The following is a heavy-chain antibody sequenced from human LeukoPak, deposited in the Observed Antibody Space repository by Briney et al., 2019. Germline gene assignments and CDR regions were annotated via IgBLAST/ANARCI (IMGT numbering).Heavy chain of an antibody. J-gene: IGHJ5*02. CDR1: GFTFSSYA. D-gene: IGHD2-2*01. Sequence: PGRSLRLSCAASGFTFSSYAMHWVRQAPGRGLEWVAVISYDGSNKYYAESVKGRFTISRDNSKNTLYLQMNSLRAEDTAVYYCARESTSHERGFDPWGQGTLVTVSS. CDR3: ARESTSHERGFDP. CDR2: ISYDGSNK. V-gene: IGHV3-30*04.